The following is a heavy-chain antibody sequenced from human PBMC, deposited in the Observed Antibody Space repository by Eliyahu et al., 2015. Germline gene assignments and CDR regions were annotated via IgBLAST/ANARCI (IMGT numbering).Heavy chain of an antibody. V-gene: IGHV4-39*01. CDR1: GXSIXSSSYY. Sequence: QLQLQESGPGLVKPSETLSLTCTVSGXSIXSSSYYWGWXRQPPGKGLEWIGSIYXSGSTYYNPSLKSRVTISVDTSKNQFSLKLSSVTAADTAVYYCARQQQLVGYDYWGQGTLVTVSS. CDR3: ARQQQLVGYDY. D-gene: IGHD6-6*01. J-gene: IGHJ4*02. CDR2: IYXSGST.